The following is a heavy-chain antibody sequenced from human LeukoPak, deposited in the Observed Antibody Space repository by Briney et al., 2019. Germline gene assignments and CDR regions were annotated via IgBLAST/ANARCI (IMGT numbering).Heavy chain of an antibody. CDR1: GFTFSSYW. D-gene: IGHD3-10*01. J-gene: IGHJ4*02. CDR2: INSDGSRT. V-gene: IGHV3-74*01. CDR3: ARLNSDYFDY. Sequence: PGGSLRLSCAASGFTFSSYWMHWVRQAPGKGLAWVSRINSDGSRTSNADSVKGRFTISRDNAKNTLYLQMNSLRAEDTAVYYCARLNSDYFDYWGQGTLVTVSS.